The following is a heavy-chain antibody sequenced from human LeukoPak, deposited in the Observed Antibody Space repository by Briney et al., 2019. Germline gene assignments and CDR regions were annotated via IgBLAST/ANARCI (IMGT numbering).Heavy chain of an antibody. V-gene: IGHV1-18*01. D-gene: IGHD6-19*01. CDR3: ARAQGIHSSGWNDY. CDR2: ISAYNGNT. Sequence: GASVKVSCKASGYTLTSYGISWVRQAPGQGLEWMGWISAYNGNTNYAQKLQGRVTTTTDTSTSTAYMELRSLRSDDTAVYYCARAQGIHSSGWNDYWGQGTLVTVSS. J-gene: IGHJ4*02. CDR1: GYTLTSYG.